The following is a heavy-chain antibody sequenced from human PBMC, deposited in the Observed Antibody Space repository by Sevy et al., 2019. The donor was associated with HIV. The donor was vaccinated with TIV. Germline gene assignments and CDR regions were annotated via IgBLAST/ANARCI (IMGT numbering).Heavy chain of an antibody. D-gene: IGHD2-8*01. V-gene: IGHV3-33*01. Sequence: GGSLRLSCAASGVTPSTYGMHWVRQAPGKGLEWVAVIGYDGSNIYYADSVKGRFTISRDSSKNKLFLQMDSLRAEDTAIYYCARDPRMYGDYLLAYFDYWGQGTLVTVSS. CDR2: IGYDGSNI. J-gene: IGHJ4*02. CDR3: ARDPRMYGDYLLAYFDY. CDR1: GVTPSTYG.